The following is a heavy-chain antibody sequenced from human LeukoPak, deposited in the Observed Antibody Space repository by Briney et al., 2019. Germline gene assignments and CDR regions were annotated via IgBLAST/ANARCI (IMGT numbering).Heavy chain of an antibody. CDR3: ARFPGSAEYRHYYYMDV. CDR1: GGSISSYY. CDR2: IYYSDST. D-gene: IGHD2-15*01. Sequence: SETLSLTCSVSGGSISSYYWSWIRQPPGKGLEWIGYIYYSDSTNYNPSLKSRVTVSVDTSKNQFSLKLSSVTAADTAVYYCARFPGSAEYRHYYYMDVWGKGTTVTVSS. V-gene: IGHV4-59*01. J-gene: IGHJ6*03.